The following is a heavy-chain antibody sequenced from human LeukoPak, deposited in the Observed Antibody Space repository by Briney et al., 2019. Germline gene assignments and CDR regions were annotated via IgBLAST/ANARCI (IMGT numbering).Heavy chain of an antibody. Sequence: GGSLRLSCAASGFTFSSYAMHWVRQAPGKGLEWVAVISYDGSNKYYADSVKGRFTISRDNSKNTLYLQMNSLRAEDTAVYYCAREDRDYDILTGYYSRGMDVWGKGTTVTVSS. D-gene: IGHD3-9*01. CDR1: GFTFSSYA. CDR3: AREDRDYDILTGYYSRGMDV. J-gene: IGHJ6*04. V-gene: IGHV3-30*04. CDR2: ISYDGSNK.